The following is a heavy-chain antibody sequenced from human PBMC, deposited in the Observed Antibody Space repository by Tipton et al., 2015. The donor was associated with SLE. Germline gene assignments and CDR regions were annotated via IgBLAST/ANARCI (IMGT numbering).Heavy chain of an antibody. D-gene: IGHD3-22*01. CDR3: AREGLIVVDRDYYGMDV. J-gene: IGHJ6*02. Sequence: TLSLTCTVSGGSISSSSYYWGWIRQPPGKGLEWIGSIYYSGSTYYNPSLKSRVTISVDTSKNQFSLKLSSVTAADTAVYYCAREGLIVVDRDYYGMDVWGQGTTVTVSS. CDR1: GGSISSSSYY. CDR2: IYYSGST. V-gene: IGHV4-39*07.